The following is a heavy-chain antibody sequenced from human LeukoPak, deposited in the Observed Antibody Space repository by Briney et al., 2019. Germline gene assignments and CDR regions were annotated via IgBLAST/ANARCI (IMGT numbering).Heavy chain of an antibody. CDR2: IYYSGST. CDR3: ARDYLGGNPDAFDI. Sequence: SETLSLTCTVSGDSISSSSYNWGWIRQPPGKELEWIMSIYYSGSTYSNPSLNSRVTISVDTSKNQFSLKLSSVTAADTAVYYCARDYLGGNPDAFDIGGQGTIVTVSS. V-gene: IGHV4-39*07. J-gene: IGHJ3*02. D-gene: IGHD4-23*01. CDR1: GDSISSSSYN.